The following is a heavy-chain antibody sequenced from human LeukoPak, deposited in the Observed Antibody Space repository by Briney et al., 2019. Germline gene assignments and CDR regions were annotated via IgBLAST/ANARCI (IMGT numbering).Heavy chain of an antibody. CDR3: ARDPPYDYARLSWFDP. V-gene: IGHV7-4-1*02. Sequence: GASVKVSCKASGYTFTSYAMNWVRQAPGQGLEWMGWINTNTGNPTYAQGFTGRFVFSLDTSVSTAYLQISSLKAEDTAVYYCARDPPYDYARLSWFDPXXQGTLVTVSS. D-gene: IGHD3-16*01. CDR1: GYTFTSYA. CDR2: INTNTGNP. J-gene: IGHJ5*02.